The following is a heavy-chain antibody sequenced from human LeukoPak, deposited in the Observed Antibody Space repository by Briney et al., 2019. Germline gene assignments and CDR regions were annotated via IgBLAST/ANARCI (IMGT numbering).Heavy chain of an antibody. CDR2: IIPILGIA. Sequence: SVKVSCKASGYTFTSYDINWVRQAPGQGLEWMGRIIPILGIANYAQKFQGRVTITADKSTSTAYMELSSLRSEDTAVYYCARDNPTHYYDSSGYYDYWGQGTLVTVSS. CDR3: ARDNPTHYYDSSGYYDY. D-gene: IGHD3-22*01. CDR1: GYTFTSYD. V-gene: IGHV1-69*04. J-gene: IGHJ4*02.